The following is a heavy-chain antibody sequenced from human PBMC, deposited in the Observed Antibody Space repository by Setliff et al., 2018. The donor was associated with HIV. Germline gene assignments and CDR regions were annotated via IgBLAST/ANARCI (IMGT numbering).Heavy chain of an antibody. V-gene: IGHV4-59*11. J-gene: IGHJ6*02. CDR3: ARIPRRGRYCSGGSCYSRYGMDV. CDR1: GGSITSLY. Sequence: PSETLSLTCTVSGGSITSLYWSWIRQPPGKGLEWIGTIYHSGSTNYNPSLKSRVTVSVDTSKNQFSLKLSSVTAADTAVYYCARIPRRGRYCSGGSCYSRYGMDVWGQGTTVTVSS. CDR2: IYHSGST. D-gene: IGHD2-15*01.